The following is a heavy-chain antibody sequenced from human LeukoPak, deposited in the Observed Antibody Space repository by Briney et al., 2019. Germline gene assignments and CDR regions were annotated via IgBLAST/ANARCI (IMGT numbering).Heavy chain of an antibody. CDR1: GFTFSNAW. CDR3: TAYYDSSGYLHY. D-gene: IGHD3-22*01. Sequence: GGSLRLSCAASGFTFSNAWMGWVRQAPGKGLEWVGRIKSKTDGGTTDYAAPVKGRFTISRDDSKNTLYLQMNSLKTEDTAVYYCTAYYDSSGYLHYWGQGTLVTVSS. CDR2: IKSKTDGGTT. J-gene: IGHJ4*02. V-gene: IGHV3-15*01.